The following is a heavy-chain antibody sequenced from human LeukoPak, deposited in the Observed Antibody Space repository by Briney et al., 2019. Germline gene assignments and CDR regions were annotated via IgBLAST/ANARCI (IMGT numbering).Heavy chain of an antibody. CDR3: ARESLGPPYYFDY. CDR1: GGSISGGSDY. CDR2: IYTSANT. V-gene: IGHV4-61*02. Sequence: SQTLSLTCNVSGGSISGGSDYWSWIRQPAGKGLEWIGRIYTSANTNYNPSLKSRVTISVDTSKNQFSLKLTSVTAADTAVYYCARESLGPPYYFDYWGQGTLVTVSA. D-gene: IGHD1-26*01. J-gene: IGHJ4*02.